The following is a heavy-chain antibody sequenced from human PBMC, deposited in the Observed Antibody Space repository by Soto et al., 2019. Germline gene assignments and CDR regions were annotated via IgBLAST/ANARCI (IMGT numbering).Heavy chain of an antibody. D-gene: IGHD2-2*01. CDR3: AADRYCSSNTCPGAFDI. CDR2: IKRKSDGETT. CDR1: GFTFTCVW. V-gene: IGHV3-15*01. Sequence: EVQLVESGGDSVKPGGSLRLSCAASGFTFTCVWMTWVRQAPGKGLEWVGRIKRKSDGETTDYAAPVKGRFTISRDDSKNTLYLEMNSLKTDDTAVYYCAADRYCSSNTCPGAFDIWGQGTMVRVSA. J-gene: IGHJ3*02.